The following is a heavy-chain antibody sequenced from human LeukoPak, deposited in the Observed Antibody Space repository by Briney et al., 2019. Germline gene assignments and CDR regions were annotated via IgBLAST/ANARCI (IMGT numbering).Heavy chain of an antibody. CDR2: IKTDGSQK. V-gene: IGHV3-7*03. D-gene: IGHD3-10*01. Sequence: GGSLRLSCAASGFTFNKYWMTWVRQAPGKGLEWVATIKTDGSQKYYVDSVKGRFSISRDNANNSLYLQMNSLRAEDTALYYCAKEYDGSYYKGGYFDYWGQGTLVTVSS. CDR3: AKEYDGSYYKGGYFDY. J-gene: IGHJ4*02. CDR1: GFTFNKYW.